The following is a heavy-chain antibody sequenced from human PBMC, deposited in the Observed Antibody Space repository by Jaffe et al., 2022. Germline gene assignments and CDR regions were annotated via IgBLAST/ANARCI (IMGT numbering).Heavy chain of an antibody. J-gene: IGHJ4*02. V-gene: IGHV3-74*01. CDR3: ARGKMTPDYSNYLMY. Sequence: EVQLVESGGGLVQPGGSLRLSCAASGFTFSSYWMHWVRQAPGKGLVWVSRINSDGSSTSYADSVKGRFTISRDNAKNTLYLQMNSLRAEDTAVYYCARGKMTPDYSNYLMYWGQGTLVTVSS. D-gene: IGHD4-4*01. CDR1: GFTFSSYW. CDR2: INSDGSST.